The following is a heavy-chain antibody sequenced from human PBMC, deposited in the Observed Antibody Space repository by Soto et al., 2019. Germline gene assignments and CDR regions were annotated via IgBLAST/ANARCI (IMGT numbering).Heavy chain of an antibody. V-gene: IGHV3-23*01. Sequence: GGSLRLSCAASGFTFSSYAMSWVRQAPGKGLEWVSAISGSGGSTYYADSVKGRFTISRDNAKNTLYLQMNSLRAEDTAVYYCAKNYYDSSGPKPLGAFDIWGQGTMVTVSS. D-gene: IGHD3-22*01. CDR2: ISGSGGST. CDR1: GFTFSSYA. CDR3: AKNYYDSSGPKPLGAFDI. J-gene: IGHJ3*02.